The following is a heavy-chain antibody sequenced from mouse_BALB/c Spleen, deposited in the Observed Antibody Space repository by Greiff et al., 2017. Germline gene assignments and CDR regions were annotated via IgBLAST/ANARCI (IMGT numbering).Heavy chain of an antibody. CDR2: ISSGGST. V-gene: IGHV5-6-5*01. Sequence: EVKLMESGGGLVKPGGSLKLSCAASGFTFSSYAMSWVRQTPEKRLEWVASISSGGSTYYPDSVKGRFTISRDNARNILYLQMSSLRSEDTAMYYCARGGGGAYGNSFAYWGQGTLVTVSA. J-gene: IGHJ3*01. CDR1: GFTFSSYA. D-gene: IGHD2-1*01. CDR3: ARGGGGAYGNSFAY.